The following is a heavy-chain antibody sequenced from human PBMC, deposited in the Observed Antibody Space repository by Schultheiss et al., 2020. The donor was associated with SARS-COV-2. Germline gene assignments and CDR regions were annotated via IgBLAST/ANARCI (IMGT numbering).Heavy chain of an antibody. CDR3: CSSYYYFDY. J-gene: IGHJ4*02. Sequence: GGSLRLSCAASGFTFSSYAMHWVRQAPGKGLDWVAVISYDGSNKYYADSVKGRFTISRDNSKNTLYLQMNSLRADDTAVYYCCSSYYYFDYWGQGTLVTVSS. D-gene: IGHD6-13*01. V-gene: IGHV3-30*04. CDR1: GFTFSSYA. CDR2: ISYDGSNK.